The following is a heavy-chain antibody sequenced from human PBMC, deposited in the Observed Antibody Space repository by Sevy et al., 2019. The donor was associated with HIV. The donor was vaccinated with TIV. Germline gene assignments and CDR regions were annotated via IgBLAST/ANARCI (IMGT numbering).Heavy chain of an antibody. D-gene: IGHD2-8*01. CDR3: ARENPCMLVTFDY. V-gene: IGHV4-34*01. CDR2: INHGGST. J-gene: IGHJ4*02. Sequence: SETLSLTCAVSGGSFSGYYWSWIRQPPGKGLEWIGEINHGGSTNYNPSLKSRVTISVDTSKNQFSLKLSSVTAADTAVYYCARENPCMLVTFDYWGQGTLVTVSS. CDR1: GGSFSGYY.